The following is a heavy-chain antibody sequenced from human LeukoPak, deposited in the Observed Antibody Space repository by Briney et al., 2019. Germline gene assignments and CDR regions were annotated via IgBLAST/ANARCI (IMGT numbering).Heavy chain of an antibody. Sequence: GGSLRLSCVASGFTFTDHWMNWMRQAPGKGLEWVANVKQDGSERNYVDSVKGRFTISRDNAQNSVYLQMNNLRVEDTAVYYCVSGDGNVFRIWGQGTLVTASS. CDR2: VKQDGSER. CDR3: VSGDGNVFRI. J-gene: IGHJ3*02. V-gene: IGHV3-7*01. D-gene: IGHD3-16*01. CDR1: GFTFTDHW.